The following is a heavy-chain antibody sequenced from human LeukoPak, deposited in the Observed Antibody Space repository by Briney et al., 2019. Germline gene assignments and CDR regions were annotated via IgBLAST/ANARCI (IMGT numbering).Heavy chain of an antibody. CDR3: ARGRWELLVSRSWFDP. CDR2: IYSTGTT. CDR1: GGSMNQYY. Sequence: PSETLSLTCTVSGGSMNQYYWSWIRQPAGKGLEWIGRIYSTGTTYYKPSLKSRVTISVDTSKNQFSLKLSSVTAADTAVYYCARGRWELLVSRSWFDPWGQGTLVTVSS. D-gene: IGHD1-26*01. V-gene: IGHV4-4*07. J-gene: IGHJ5*02.